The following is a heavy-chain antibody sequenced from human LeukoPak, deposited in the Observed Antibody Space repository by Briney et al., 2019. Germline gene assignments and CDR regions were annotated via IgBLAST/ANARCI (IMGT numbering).Heavy chain of an antibody. J-gene: IGHJ4*02. D-gene: IGHD3-16*01. Sequence: GGSLRLSCEASGSTFDKYAVSWVRQAPGKGLEWVSTIGISAGSTYYADAVKGRFTISRDNSKKTVILQMNRLRVEDTAVYYCAKDPYLDYWGQGTLVTVSS. CDR2: IGISAGST. CDR3: AKDPYLDY. V-gene: IGHV3-23*01. CDR1: GSTFDKYA.